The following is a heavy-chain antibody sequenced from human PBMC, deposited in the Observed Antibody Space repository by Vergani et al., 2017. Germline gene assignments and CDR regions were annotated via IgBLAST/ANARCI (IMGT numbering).Heavy chain of an antibody. CDR3: ARDSLAAARLLCLGGGVGRVVDY. D-gene: IGHD6-6*01. V-gene: IGHV4-31*03. CDR2: IYYSGST. J-gene: IGHJ4*02. CDR1: GGSISSGGYY. Sequence: QVQLQESGPGLVKPSQTLSLTCTVSGGSISSGGYYWSWIRQHPGKGLEWIGYIYYSGSTYYNPSLKSRVTISVDTSKNQFSLKLSAVTAADTAVYYCARDSLAAARLLCLGGGVGRVVDYWGQGTLVTVSS.